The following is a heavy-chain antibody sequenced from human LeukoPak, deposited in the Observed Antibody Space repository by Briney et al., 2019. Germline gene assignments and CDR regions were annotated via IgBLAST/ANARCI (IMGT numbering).Heavy chain of an antibody. V-gene: IGHV1-8*01. CDR1: GYTFTSYD. D-gene: IGHD4-17*01. Sequence: GASVKVSCKASGYTFTSYDINWVRQATGQGLEWMGWMNPNSGNTGYAQKFQGRVTMTRNTSISTAYMELSSLRSEDTAVYYCARDREDYGDLFDYWGQGTLVTVSS. CDR2: MNPNSGNT. CDR3: ARDREDYGDLFDY. J-gene: IGHJ4*02.